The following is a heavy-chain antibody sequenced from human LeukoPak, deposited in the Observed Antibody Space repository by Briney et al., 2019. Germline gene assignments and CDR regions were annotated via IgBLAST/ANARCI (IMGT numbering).Heavy chain of an antibody. D-gene: IGHD1-1*01. CDR3: ARDWPDDKSRFVALGM. Sequence: PGGSLRLSCAASGFTFSNYEMNWVRQAPGKGLEWISYISNSGSYIYYADSVKGRFTISRDNAQNSLYLQMNSLRAEDTAVYYCARDWPDDKSRFVALGMWGQGTMVTVSS. CDR1: GFTFSNYE. V-gene: IGHV3-48*03. CDR2: ISNSGSYI. J-gene: IGHJ3*02.